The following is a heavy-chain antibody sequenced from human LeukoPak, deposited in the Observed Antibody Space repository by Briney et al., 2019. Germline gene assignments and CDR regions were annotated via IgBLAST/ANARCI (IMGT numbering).Heavy chain of an antibody. Sequence: GGSLRLSCAASGFTFSSYTMTWVRQAPGKGLEWVSCISSSSSDIYYADSVKGRVIISRDNAKNSLYLQMNSLGAEHTAVYYCARAEEKSQAQYCYYGMDVWGQGTTVTVSS. CDR1: GFTFSSYT. CDR2: ISSSSSDI. CDR3: ARAEEKSQAQYCYYGMDV. J-gene: IGHJ6*02. V-gene: IGHV3-21*01.